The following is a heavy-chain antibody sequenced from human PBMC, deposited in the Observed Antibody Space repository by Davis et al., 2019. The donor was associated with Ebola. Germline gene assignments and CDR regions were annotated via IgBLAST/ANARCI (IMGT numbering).Heavy chain of an antibody. CDR2: ISSSGSTI. CDR3: AKAGDYYGSGSYYGSYYYYYMDV. D-gene: IGHD3-10*01. V-gene: IGHV3-11*04. Sequence: PGGSLRLSCAASGFTFSDYYMSWIRQAPGKGLEWVSYISSSGSTIYYADSVKGRFTISRDNSKNTLYLQMNSLRAEDTAVYYCAKAGDYYGSGSYYGSYYYYYMDVWGKGTTVTVSS. CDR1: GFTFSDYY. J-gene: IGHJ6*03.